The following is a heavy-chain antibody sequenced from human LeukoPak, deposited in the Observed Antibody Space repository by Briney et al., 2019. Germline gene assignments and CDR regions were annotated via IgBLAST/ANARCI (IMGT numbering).Heavy chain of an antibody. Sequence: ASVKVSCKASGYTFTDFYIHWVRQAPGQGLEWMGWINPNSGGTKYAQKFQARVTMTRDTSISTLYMELSRLKSGDTAVYYCARTYCTNGVCSSGQKDYYYYYMDVWGKGTTVTVSS. CDR1: GYTFTDFY. V-gene: IGHV1-2*02. D-gene: IGHD2-8*01. CDR3: ARTYCTNGVCSSGQKDYYYYYMDV. J-gene: IGHJ6*03. CDR2: INPNSGGT.